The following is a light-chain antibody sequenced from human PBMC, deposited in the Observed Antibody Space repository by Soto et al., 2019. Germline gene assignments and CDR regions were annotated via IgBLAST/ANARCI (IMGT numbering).Light chain of an antibody. CDR2: AAS. Sequence: DVHMTQSPSSLSAFVGDRVTITCRASHDINSYLAWYQQKPGEVPKLLIYAASTVQSGVPSRFSGGGSGTDFTLTISSLQPEDVATYYCQKYDSVPRTFGQGTKVEIK. CDR1: HDINSY. CDR3: QKYDSVPRT. J-gene: IGKJ1*01. V-gene: IGKV1-27*01.